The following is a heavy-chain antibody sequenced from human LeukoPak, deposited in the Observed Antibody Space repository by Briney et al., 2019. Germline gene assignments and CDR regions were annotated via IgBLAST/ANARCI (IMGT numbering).Heavy chain of an antibody. CDR1: GFTFSSYA. V-gene: IGHV3-30-3*01. D-gene: IGHD2-2*01. CDR2: ISYDGSNK. CDR3: ARGRGAYCSSTSCTFFDY. J-gene: IGHJ4*02. Sequence: PGGSLRLSCAASGFTFSSYAMHWVRQAPGKGLEWVAVISYDGSNKYYADSVKGRFTISRDNSKNTLYLQMNSLRAEDTAVYYCARGRGAYCSSTSCTFFDYWGQGTLVTVSS.